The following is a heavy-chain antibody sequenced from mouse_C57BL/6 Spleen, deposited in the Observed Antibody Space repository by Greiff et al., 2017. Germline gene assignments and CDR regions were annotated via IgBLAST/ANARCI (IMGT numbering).Heavy chain of an antibody. Sequence: EVQRVESGPGLVKPSQSLSLTCSVTGYSITSGYYWNWIRQFPGNKLEWMGYISYDGSNNYNPSLKNRISITRDTSKNQFFLKLNSVTTEDTATYYCARDSYYGSSYPFAYWGQGTLVTVSA. D-gene: IGHD1-1*01. CDR2: ISYDGSN. V-gene: IGHV3-6*01. CDR3: ARDSYYGSSYPFAY. J-gene: IGHJ3*01. CDR1: GYSITSGYY.